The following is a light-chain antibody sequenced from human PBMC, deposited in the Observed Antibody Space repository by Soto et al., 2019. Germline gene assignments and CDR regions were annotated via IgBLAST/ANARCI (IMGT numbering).Light chain of an antibody. V-gene: IGKV3-11*01. CDR3: QQRSNWPPLT. Sequence: EIVLTQSPATLSLSPGERATLSFRASQSVSSYLAWYQPTPGQAPRLLLYDASNRATGIPARFSGSGSGTDFTLTISSLAPEDFEVYYCQQRSNWPPLTFGGGTKVEIK. CDR1: QSVSSY. CDR2: DAS. J-gene: IGKJ4*01.